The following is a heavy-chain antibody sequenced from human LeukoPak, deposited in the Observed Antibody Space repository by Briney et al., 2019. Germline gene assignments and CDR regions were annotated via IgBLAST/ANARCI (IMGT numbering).Heavy chain of an antibody. CDR1: VFLLSSYS. CDR3: ARDMVVTRPYGMDV. V-gene: IGHV3-30*04. CDR2: LSYDGSNK. J-gene: IGHJ6*02. D-gene: IGHD2-21*02. Sequence: RLALPLPYAASVFLLSSYSMLWVLHAAATGVESVAVLSYDGSNKYYAASVKGRFTISRDNSKNTLYLQMNSLRAEDTAVYYCARDMVVTRPYGMDVWGQGTTVTVSS.